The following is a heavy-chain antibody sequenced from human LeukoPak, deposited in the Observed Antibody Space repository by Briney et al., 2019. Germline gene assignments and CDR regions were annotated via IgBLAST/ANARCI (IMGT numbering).Heavy chain of an antibody. CDR3: ARGALLWFGDRMEYYFDY. CDR2: IYYSGST. J-gene: IGHJ4*02. CDR1: GGSISSSSYY. V-gene: IGHV4-39*07. D-gene: IGHD3-10*01. Sequence: SETLSLTCTVSGGSISSSSYYWGWIRQPPGKGLEWIASIYYSGSTYYNPSLKSRVTISVDTSKNQFSLKLSSMTAADTAVYYCARGALLWFGDRMEYYFDYWGQGTLLTVSS.